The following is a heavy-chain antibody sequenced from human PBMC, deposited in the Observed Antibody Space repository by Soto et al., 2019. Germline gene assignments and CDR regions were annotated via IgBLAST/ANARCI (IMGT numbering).Heavy chain of an antibody. CDR1: GGTINSGDYF. CDR3: ARMKATLYRHYYFDY. V-gene: IGHV4-30-4*01. CDR2: IFYAGST. J-gene: IGHJ4*02. D-gene: IGHD5-12*01. Sequence: ASETLSLTCGVYGGTINSGDYFWSWIRQGPGKGLEWIESIFYAGSTYYSPSHKSRASMSMDTSKKLFSLRLRSLTAADTAVYFCARMKATLYRHYYFDYWGQGTPVTVSS.